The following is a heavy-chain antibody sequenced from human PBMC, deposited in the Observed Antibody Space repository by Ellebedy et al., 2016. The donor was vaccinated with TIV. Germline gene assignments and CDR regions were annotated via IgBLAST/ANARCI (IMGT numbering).Heavy chain of an antibody. CDR2: IFYSGST. J-gene: IGHJ5*02. Sequence: MPSETLSLTCTVSGGSISNYYWSWIRQPPGKGLEWIGYIFYSGSTNYNPSLKSRVTISVETSKNLFSLKLSTVTAADTAVYYCARHVFGVGDYGGNWFDPWGQGTLVTVSS. CDR3: ARHVFGVGDYGGNWFDP. CDR1: GGSISNYY. V-gene: IGHV4-59*08. D-gene: IGHD4-23*01.